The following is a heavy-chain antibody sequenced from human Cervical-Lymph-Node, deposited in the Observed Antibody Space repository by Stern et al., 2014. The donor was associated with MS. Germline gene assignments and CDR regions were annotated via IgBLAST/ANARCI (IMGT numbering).Heavy chain of an antibody. CDR1: GGSFRSSLFY. J-gene: IGHJ3*02. V-gene: IGHV4-31*03. Sequence: VQLVESGPRLVKPSQTLSLTCTVSGGSFRSSLFYWSWLRQHPALGLVWIGYIYYRRSTYYNPSRKSRVTISVDTSNKQLSLKLRSVTVADTAVYYCARRSSTRAFDIWGQGTMVTVSS. CDR3: ARRSSTRAFDI. D-gene: IGHD2-2*01. CDR2: IYYRRST.